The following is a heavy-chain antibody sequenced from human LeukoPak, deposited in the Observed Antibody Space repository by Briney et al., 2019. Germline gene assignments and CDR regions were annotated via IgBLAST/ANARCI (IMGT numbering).Heavy chain of an antibody. CDR2: IIPIFGTA. CDR1: GGTFSSYA. Sequence: GASVKVSCKASGGTFSSYAISWVRQAPGQGLEWMGGIIPIFGTANYAQKFQGRVTITTDESTSTACMVLSSLRSEDTAVYYCARGYCSSTSCYMRNYYYYYMDVWGKGTTVTVSS. CDR3: ARGYCSSTSCYMRNYYYYYMDV. D-gene: IGHD2-2*02. J-gene: IGHJ6*03. V-gene: IGHV1-69*05.